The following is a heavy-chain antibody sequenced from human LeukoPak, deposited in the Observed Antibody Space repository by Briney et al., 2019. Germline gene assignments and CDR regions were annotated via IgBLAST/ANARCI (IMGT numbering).Heavy chain of an antibody. Sequence: SQTLSLTCDITGDSVSSNSAAWNWIRQSPSRGLEWLGRTYYRSKWYNDYAVSVKSRITINADTSKNQFSLQLNSVTPEDTAVYYCARDGYSSTWYVFDYWGQGTLATVSS. CDR3: ARDGYSSTWYVFDY. CDR2: TYYRSKWYN. D-gene: IGHD6-13*01. V-gene: IGHV6-1*01. J-gene: IGHJ4*02. CDR1: GDSVSSNSAA.